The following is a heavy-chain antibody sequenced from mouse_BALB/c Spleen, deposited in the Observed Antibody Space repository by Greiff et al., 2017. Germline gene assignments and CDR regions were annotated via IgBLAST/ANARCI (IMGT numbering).Heavy chain of an antibody. CDR1: GFTFSDYG. J-gene: IGHJ4*01. Sequence: EVMLVESGGGLVQPGGSRKLSCAASGFTFSDYGMAWVRQAPGKGPEWVAFISNLAYSIYYADTVTGRFTISRENAKNTLYLEMSSLRSEDTAMYYCARNYGSSCYAMDYWGQGTSVTVSS. CDR2: ISNLAYSI. CDR3: ARNYGSSCYAMDY. V-gene: IGHV5-15*02. D-gene: IGHD1-1*01.